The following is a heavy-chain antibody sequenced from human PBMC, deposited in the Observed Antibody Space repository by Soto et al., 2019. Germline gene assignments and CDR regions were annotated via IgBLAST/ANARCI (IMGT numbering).Heavy chain of an antibody. Sequence: LRLSCAASGFTFDDYGMSWVRQAPGKGLEWVSGINWNGGSTGYADSVKGRFTISRDNAKNSLYLQMNSLRAEDTALYYCARGGSLAAAQYYYGMDVWGQGTTVTVSS. J-gene: IGHJ6*02. V-gene: IGHV3-20*04. CDR3: ARGGSLAAAQYYYGMDV. D-gene: IGHD6-13*01. CDR2: INWNGGST. CDR1: GFTFDDYG.